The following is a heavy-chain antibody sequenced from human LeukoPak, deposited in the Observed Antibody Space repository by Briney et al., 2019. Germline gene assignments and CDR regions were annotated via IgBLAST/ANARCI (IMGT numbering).Heavy chain of an antibody. CDR2: FDPEDGET. CDR1: GYTLTELS. Sequence: ASVKVSCKVSGYTLTELSMHWVRQAPGKGLEWMGGFDPEDGETIYAQKFQGRVTMTEDTSTDTAYMELSSLRSEDTAVYYCARGGPPGIAVADEYYFDYWGQGTLVTVSS. D-gene: IGHD6-19*01. CDR3: ARGGPPGIAVADEYYFDY. V-gene: IGHV1-24*01. J-gene: IGHJ4*02.